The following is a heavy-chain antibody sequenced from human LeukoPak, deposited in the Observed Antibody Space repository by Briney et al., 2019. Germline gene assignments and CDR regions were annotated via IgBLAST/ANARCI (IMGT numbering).Heavy chain of an antibody. Sequence: GGSLRLSCAASGFTLSDYGIHWVRQAPGKGLQWVAVISYDGTKKYYADSVKGRLTISRDNSNNTLYLQINSLKAEDTAVYYCTKGPDPGGFGYWGQGTLVTVSS. J-gene: IGHJ4*02. CDR2: ISYDGTKK. V-gene: IGHV3-30*18. CDR1: GFTLSDYG. CDR3: TKGPDPGGFGY. D-gene: IGHD3-10*01.